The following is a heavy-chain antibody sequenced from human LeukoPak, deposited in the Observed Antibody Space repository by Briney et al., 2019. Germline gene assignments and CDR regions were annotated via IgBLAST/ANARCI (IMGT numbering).Heavy chain of an antibody. CDR1: GFTFSDHQ. D-gene: IGHD4-17*01. Sequence: QPGGSLRLSCEASGFTFSDHQMDWVRQAPGKGLEWVGRIRNKVNRYTTEFAASVKGRFVISRADSRNSLSLQINSLKTDDTAVYYCAKDRRDYGDYSYLDYWGQGTLVTVSS. CDR2: IRNKVNRYTT. J-gene: IGHJ4*02. CDR3: AKDRRDYGDYSYLDY. V-gene: IGHV3-72*01.